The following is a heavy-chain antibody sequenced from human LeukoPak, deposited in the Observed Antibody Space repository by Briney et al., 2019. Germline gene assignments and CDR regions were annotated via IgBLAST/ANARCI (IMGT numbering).Heavy chain of an antibody. V-gene: IGHV1-2*02. J-gene: IGHJ4*02. Sequence: ASVKVSCKTSGYTFTGYYMHWVRQAPGQGLEWMGWISPNTDGTNYAQNFQGRVTMTSDTSISTAYMELSSLRSDDTAMYYCARAPMIVVVFPPRLDFWGKGTLVTVSS. CDR2: ISPNTDGT. CDR1: GYTFTGYY. CDR3: ARAPMIVVVFPPRLDF. D-gene: IGHD3-22*01.